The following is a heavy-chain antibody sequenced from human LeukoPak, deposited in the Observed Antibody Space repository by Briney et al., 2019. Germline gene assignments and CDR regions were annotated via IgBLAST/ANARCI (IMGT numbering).Heavy chain of an antibody. CDR2: ISGSGSST. Sequence: GGSLRLSCAASGFTFSSYGMSWVRQAPGKGLEWVSAISGSGSSTYYADSVKGRFTISRDNSKNTLYLQMNSLRAEDTAVYYCAKRLYSSGWLYDYWGQGTLVTVSS. CDR1: GFTFSSYG. D-gene: IGHD6-19*01. CDR3: AKRLYSSGWLYDY. J-gene: IGHJ4*02. V-gene: IGHV3-23*01.